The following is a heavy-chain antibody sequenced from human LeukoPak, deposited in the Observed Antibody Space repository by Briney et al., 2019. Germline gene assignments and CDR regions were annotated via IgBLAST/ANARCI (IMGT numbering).Heavy chain of an antibody. CDR3: AKSHYGGSFDY. D-gene: IGHD4-23*01. V-gene: IGHV3-20*01. CDR1: GFTFSSYG. CDR2: INWNGGST. J-gene: IGHJ4*02. Sequence: GGSLRLSCAASGFTFSSYGMHWVRQAPGKGLEWVSGINWNGGSTGYADSVKGRFTISRDNAKNSLYLQMNSLRAEDTALYHCAKSHYGGSFDYWGQGTLVTVSS.